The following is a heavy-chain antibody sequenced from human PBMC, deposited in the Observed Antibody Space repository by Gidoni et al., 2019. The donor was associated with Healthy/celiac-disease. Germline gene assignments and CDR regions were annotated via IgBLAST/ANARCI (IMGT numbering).Heavy chain of an antibody. CDR1: GFTFSSYA. D-gene: IGHD3-3*01. CDR3: AKIRRSITIFGVVPTLPLYYFDY. Sequence: EVQLLESGGGLVQPGGSLRLSCAASGFTFSSYAMTWVRQAPGQGLEWVSAISGSGGSTYYADTVKGRFTISRDNSKNTLYLQMNSLRAEDTAVYYCAKIRRSITIFGVVPTLPLYYFDYWGQGTLVTVSS. CDR2: ISGSGGST. V-gene: IGHV3-23*01. J-gene: IGHJ4*02.